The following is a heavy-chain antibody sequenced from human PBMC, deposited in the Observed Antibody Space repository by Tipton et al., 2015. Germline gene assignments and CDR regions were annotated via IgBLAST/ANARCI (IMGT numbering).Heavy chain of an antibody. J-gene: IGHJ4*02. CDR1: GGSVSSGGYS. Sequence: LRLSCTVSGGSVSSGGYSWSWIRQHPGKGLEWIGNIYYSGSTYYNPSLKSRLTISVDTSKNQFSLKLSSVTAADTAVYYCTKEGPGENKRITMVRGVVSFDYWGQGILVTVSS. CDR3: TKEGPGENKRITMVRGVVSFDY. V-gene: IGHV4-31*02. CDR2: IYYSGST. D-gene: IGHD3-10*01.